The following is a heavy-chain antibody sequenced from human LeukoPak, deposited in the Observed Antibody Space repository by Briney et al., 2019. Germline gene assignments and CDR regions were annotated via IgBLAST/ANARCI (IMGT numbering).Heavy chain of an antibody. CDR2: ISGSGGST. Sequence: SCKASGGTFSSYAMSWVRQAPGKGLEWVSAISGSGGSTYYADSVKGRFTISRDNSKNTLYLQMNSLRAEDTAVYYCAKKQQLVRSGDDYWGQGTLVTVSS. V-gene: IGHV3-23*01. CDR1: GGTFSSYA. D-gene: IGHD6-13*01. CDR3: AKKQQLVRSGDDY. J-gene: IGHJ4*02.